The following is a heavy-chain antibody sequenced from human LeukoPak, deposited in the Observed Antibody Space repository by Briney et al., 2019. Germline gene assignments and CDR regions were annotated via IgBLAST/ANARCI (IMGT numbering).Heavy chain of an antibody. V-gene: IGHV6-1*01. CDR2: TYFRSKWYN. CDR3: ARGGQGDGYSADEAFDI. J-gene: IGHJ3*02. D-gene: IGHD5-24*01. CDR1: GDSVSSNSAA. Sequence: SQTLSLTCAISGDSVSSNSAAWNWIRRSPSRGLEWLGRTYFRSKWYNDYAGSVKSRITINPDTSKNQFSLQVSSVTPEDTAVYYCARGGQGDGYSADEAFDIWGQGTMVTVS.